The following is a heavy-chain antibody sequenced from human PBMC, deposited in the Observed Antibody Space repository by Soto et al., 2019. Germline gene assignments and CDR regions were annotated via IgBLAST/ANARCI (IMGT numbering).Heavy chain of an antibody. CDR3: ASDNSSGWYAFGY. V-gene: IGHV3-7*05. D-gene: IGHD6-19*01. CDR2: IKQDGSEK. CDR1: GFTFSSYW. J-gene: IGHJ4*02. Sequence: PGGYLRLSCAASGFTFSSYWMSWVRQAPGKGLEWVANIKQDGSEKYYVDSVKGRFTISRDNAKNSLYLQMNSLRAEDTAVYYCASDNSSGWYAFGYWGQGTLVTVSS.